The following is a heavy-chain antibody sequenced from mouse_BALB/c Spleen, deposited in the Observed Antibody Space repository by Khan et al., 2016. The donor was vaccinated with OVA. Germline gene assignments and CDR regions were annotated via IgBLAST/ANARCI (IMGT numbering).Heavy chain of an antibody. CDR3: SIDRNFYGRSFYFDY. Sequence: LVESGGGLVKPGGSLKFSCAAYGFTFSSYSMSWVRQTPEKRLEWVATITSGGSYTYYPDSVKGRFTISRDNAKNTLYLQMSSLKSEDTAMYYCSIDRNFYGRSFYFDYWGQGTTLTVSS. D-gene: IGHD1-1*01. J-gene: IGHJ2*01. CDR2: ITSGGSYT. V-gene: IGHV5-6-4*01. CDR1: GFTFSSYS.